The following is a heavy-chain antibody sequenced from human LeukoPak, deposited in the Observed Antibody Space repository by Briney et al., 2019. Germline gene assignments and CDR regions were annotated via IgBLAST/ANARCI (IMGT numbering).Heavy chain of an antibody. D-gene: IGHD3-9*01. Sequence: GGSLRLSCAASGVTVSSNHMNWVRQAPGKGLEWLSVVHVDGSTYYADSVKGRFTISRDNSKNTLYLQMNSLSAEDPAVYYCAREWVLRYYGWLSERYFDLWGRGTLVTVSS. CDR3: AREWVLRYYGWLSERYFDL. J-gene: IGHJ2*01. CDR2: VHVDGST. V-gene: IGHV3-66*01. CDR1: GVTVSSNH.